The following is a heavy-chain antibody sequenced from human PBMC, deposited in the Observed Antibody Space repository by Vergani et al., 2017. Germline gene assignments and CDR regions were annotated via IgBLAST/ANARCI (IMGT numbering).Heavy chain of an antibody. J-gene: IGHJ2*01. Sequence: QVQLVESGGGVVQPGRSLRLSCAASGFTFSSYAMHWVRQAPGKGLEWVAVISYDGSNKYYADSVKGRFTISRDNSKNTLYLQMNSLRAEDTAVYYCARDQSTGWYSSSWYDWYFDLWGRGTLVTVSS. CDR1: GFTFSSYA. CDR2: ISYDGSNK. CDR3: ARDQSTGWYSSSWYDWYFDL. V-gene: IGHV3-30-3*01. D-gene: IGHD6-13*01.